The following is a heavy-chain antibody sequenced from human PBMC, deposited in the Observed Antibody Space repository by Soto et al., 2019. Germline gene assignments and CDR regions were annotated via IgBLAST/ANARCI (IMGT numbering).Heavy chain of an antibody. D-gene: IGHD3-10*01. CDR2: IYHSGST. J-gene: IGHJ4*02. CDR1: GGSISSGGYS. CDR3: ARYYGGYSDY. Sequence: PSETLSLTCAVSGGSISSGGYSWSWIRQPPGKGLEWIGYIYHSGSTYYNPSLKSRVTISVDRSKNQFSLKLSSVTAADTAVYYCARYYGGYSDYWGQGTLVTVSS. V-gene: IGHV4-30-2*01.